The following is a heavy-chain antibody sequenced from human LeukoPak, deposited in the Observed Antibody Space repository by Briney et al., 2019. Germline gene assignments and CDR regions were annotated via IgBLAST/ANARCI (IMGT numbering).Heavy chain of an antibody. D-gene: IGHD3-10*01. J-gene: IGHJ4*02. CDR2: IWYDGSNK. Sequence: GGSLRLSCAASGFTFSSYGMHWVRQAPGKGLEWVAVIWYDGSNKYYADSVKGRFIISRDNSKNTLYLQMNSLRAEDTAVYYCARYSRLGELWFVLDYWGQGTLVTVSS. V-gene: IGHV3-33*01. CDR1: GFTFSSYG. CDR3: ARYSRLGELWFVLDY.